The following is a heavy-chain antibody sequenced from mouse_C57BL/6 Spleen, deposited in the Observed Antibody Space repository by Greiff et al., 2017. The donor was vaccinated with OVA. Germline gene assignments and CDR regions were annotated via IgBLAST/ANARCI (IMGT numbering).Heavy chain of an antibody. CDR1: GFTFSSYA. V-gene: IGHV5-4*01. CDR3: ARDTGFGRAMDY. D-gene: IGHD6-1*01. CDR2: ISDGGSYT. J-gene: IGHJ4*01. Sequence: EVNLVESGGGLVKPGGSLKLSCAASGFTFSSYAMSWVRQTPEKRLEWVATISDGGSYTYYPDNVKGRFTISRDNAKNNLYLQMSHLKSEDTAMYYCARDTGFGRAMDYWGQGTSVTVSS.